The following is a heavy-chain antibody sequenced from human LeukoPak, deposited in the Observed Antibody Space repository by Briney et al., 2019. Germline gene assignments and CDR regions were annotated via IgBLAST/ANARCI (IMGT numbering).Heavy chain of an antibody. CDR2: MNPNSGNT. CDR3: ARVSSGWYVY. Sequence: VASVKVSCKASGYTFTGYYMHWVRQAPGQGLEWMGWMNPNSGNTGYAQKFQGRVTMTRNTSISTAYMELSSLRSEDTAVYYCARVSSGWYVYWGQGTLVTVSS. CDR1: GYTFTGYY. D-gene: IGHD6-19*01. V-gene: IGHV1-8*02. J-gene: IGHJ4*02.